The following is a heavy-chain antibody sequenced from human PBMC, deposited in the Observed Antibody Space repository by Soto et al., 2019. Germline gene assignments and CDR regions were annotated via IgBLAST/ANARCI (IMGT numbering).Heavy chain of an antibody. CDR1: GFTFSGSA. D-gene: IGHD3-22*01. CDR2: IRSKVNSYAT. V-gene: IGHV3-73*01. CDR3: TSQPHYYDSSGYYYIHDY. Sequence: PGGSLRLSCAASGFTFSGSAMDWVRQASGKGLEWVGRIRSKVNSYATAYAASVKGRFTISRDDSKNTAYLQMNSLTTEDTAVYYCTSQPHYYDSSGYYYIHDYWGQGTLVTSPQ. J-gene: IGHJ4*02.